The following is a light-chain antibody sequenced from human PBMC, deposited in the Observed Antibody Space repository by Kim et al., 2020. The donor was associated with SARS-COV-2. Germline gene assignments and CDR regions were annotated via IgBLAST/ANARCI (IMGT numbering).Light chain of an antibody. V-gene: IGLV1-47*01. J-gene: IGLJ2*01. CDR3: AAWDDSLSGRGVV. CDR2: RNN. CDR1: SSTVGSNY. Sequence: VPSSCSGSSSTVGSNYVYWSQQLPGTAPKLLLYRNNQRPSGVPDRFSGSKSGTSASLAISGLRSEDEADYYCAAWDDSLSGRGVVFGGGTQLTVL.